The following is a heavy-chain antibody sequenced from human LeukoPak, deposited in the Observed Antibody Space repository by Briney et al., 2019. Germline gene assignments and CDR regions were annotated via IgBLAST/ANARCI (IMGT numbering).Heavy chain of an antibody. CDR3: AKDPYGDDYNYSLDY. D-gene: IGHD4-17*01. CDR2: VSGRGSRT. J-gene: IGHJ4*02. CDR1: GFTFSNYA. Sequence: GGSLRLSCAASGFTFSNYAMSWVRQAPGKGLEWVSAVSGRGSRTFYAESVKGRFTISRDNSQNTLYLQMRSLRAEDTAVYYCAKDPYGDDYNYSLDYWGQGTLVTV. V-gene: IGHV3-23*01.